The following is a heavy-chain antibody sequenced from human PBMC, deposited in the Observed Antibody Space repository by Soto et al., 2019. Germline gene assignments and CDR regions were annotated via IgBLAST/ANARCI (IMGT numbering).Heavy chain of an antibody. V-gene: IGHV4-34*01. CDR1: GGSFSGYY. J-gene: IGHJ4*02. CDR3: ARGEDPDRNFDY. Sequence: SETLSLTCAVYGGSFSGYYWSWIRQPPGKGLEWIGEINHSGSTNYNPSLKSRVTISVDTSKNQFSLKLSSVTAADTAVYYCARGEDPDRNFDYWGQGTLVTVSS. CDR2: INHSGST.